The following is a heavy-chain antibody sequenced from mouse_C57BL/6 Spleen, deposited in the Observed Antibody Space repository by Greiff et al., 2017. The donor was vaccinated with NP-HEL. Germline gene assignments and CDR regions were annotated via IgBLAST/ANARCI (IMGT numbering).Heavy chain of an antibody. CDR2: INPSTGGT. CDR1: GYSFTGYY. J-gene: IGHJ3*01. Sequence: VQLKESGPELVKPGASVKISCKASGYSFTGYYMNWVKQSPEKSLEWIGEINPSTGGTTYNQKFKAKATLTVDKSSSTAYMQLKSLTSEDSAVYYCARGGYGGIAYWGQGTLVTVSA. V-gene: IGHV1-42*01. CDR3: ARGGYGGIAY. D-gene: IGHD2-2*01.